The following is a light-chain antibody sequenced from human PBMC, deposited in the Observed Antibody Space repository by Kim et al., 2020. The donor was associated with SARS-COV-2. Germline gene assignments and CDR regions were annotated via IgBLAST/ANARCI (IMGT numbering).Light chain of an antibody. V-gene: IGKV3-20*01. CDR1: QTVRNNW. CDR3: QQYGTSRT. J-gene: IGKJ2*01. CDR2: AAS. Sequence: EIVLTQSPGTLSLSPGDIATLSCRASQTVRNNWLAWYQHKPGQAPRLLIHAASTRATGIPDRFSGSGSRTDFSLTISGLEPEDAALYFCQQYGTSRTFGLGTKLEI.